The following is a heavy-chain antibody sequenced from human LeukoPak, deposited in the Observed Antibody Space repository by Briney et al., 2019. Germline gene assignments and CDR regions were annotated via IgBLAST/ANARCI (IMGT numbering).Heavy chain of an antibody. Sequence: PGGSLRLSCAASGFTFSDYYMSWIRQAPGKGLEWVSYISSSGSTIYYADSVKGRFTISRDNAKNSLYLQMNSLRAEDTAVYYCAQGGHYIVVVPAATNWFDPWGQGTLVTVSS. CDR2: ISSSGSTI. V-gene: IGHV3-11*04. CDR1: GFTFSDYY. D-gene: IGHD2-2*01. CDR3: AQGGHYIVVVPAATNWFDP. J-gene: IGHJ5*02.